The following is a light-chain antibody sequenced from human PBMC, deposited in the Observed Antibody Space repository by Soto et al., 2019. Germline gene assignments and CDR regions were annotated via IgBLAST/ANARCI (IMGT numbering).Light chain of an antibody. Sequence: DIQMTQSPSTLSASVGDRVTITCRASQSISSWLAWYQQKPGKAPKLLIYEASSSEIGVPPRFSGSGFGTDFTLTISSLPPDDFATYYYQHYKYSSTFGQGTRLEIK. CDR3: QHYKYSST. CDR1: QSISSW. V-gene: IGKV1-5*03. CDR2: EAS. J-gene: IGKJ1*01.